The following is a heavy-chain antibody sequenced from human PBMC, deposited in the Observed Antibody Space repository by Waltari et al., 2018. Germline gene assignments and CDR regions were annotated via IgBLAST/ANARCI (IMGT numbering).Heavy chain of an antibody. J-gene: IGHJ6*02. CDR3: ARGLAYCGGDCYSYYYYGMDV. Sequence: QVQLVQSGAEVKKPGASVKVSCTASGYTFTSYDFKWVRQATGQGLEWMGWMNPNSGNTGYAQKFQGIVTMTRNTSISTAYMELSSLRSEDTAVYYCARGLAYCGGDCYSYYYYGMDVWGQGTTVTVSS. CDR1: GYTFTSYD. V-gene: IGHV1-8*01. CDR2: MNPNSGNT. D-gene: IGHD2-21*02.